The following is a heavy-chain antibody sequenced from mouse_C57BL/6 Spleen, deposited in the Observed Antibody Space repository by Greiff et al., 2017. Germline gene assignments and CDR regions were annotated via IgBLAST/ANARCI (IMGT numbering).Heavy chain of an antibody. Sequence: QVQLQQPGAELVKPGASVKLSCKASGYTFTSYWMHWVKQRPGQGLEWIGMIHPNSGSTNYNEKFKSKATLTVDKSSSTAYMQLSSLTSEDSAVYYCARRGTVVAPGYWGQGTTLTVSS. CDR3: ARRGTVVAPGY. CDR1: GYTFTSYW. D-gene: IGHD1-1*01. V-gene: IGHV1-64*01. CDR2: IHPNSGST. J-gene: IGHJ2*01.